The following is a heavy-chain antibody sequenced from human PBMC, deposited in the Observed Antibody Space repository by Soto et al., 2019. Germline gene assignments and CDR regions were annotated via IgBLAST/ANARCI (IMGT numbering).Heavy chain of an antibody. CDR2: ISDDGNNN. CDR3: ARDSSSAPFDY. CDR1: GFTFSNYS. D-gene: IGHD6-6*01. Sequence: QVQLVESEGGVVQPGRSLRLSCSGSGFTFSNYSMHWVRQAPAKGLEWVAVISDDGNNNFYADSVKGRFTISRDNSRNTLYLQMNSLRPEDTAVYHCARDSSSAPFDYWGQGTLVTVSS. J-gene: IGHJ4*02. V-gene: IGHV3-30*04.